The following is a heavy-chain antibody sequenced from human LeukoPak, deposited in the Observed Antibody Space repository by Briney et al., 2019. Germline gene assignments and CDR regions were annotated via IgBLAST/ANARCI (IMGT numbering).Heavy chain of an antibody. D-gene: IGHD6-13*01. CDR2: INHSGST. Sequence: SETLSLTCTVSGGSISSYYWSWIRQPPGKGLEWIGEINHSGSTNYNPSLKSRVTVSVDTSKNQFSLKLNSVTAADTAVYYCARVEIAAAGTIVSYWGQGTLVTVSS. CDR1: GGSISSYY. J-gene: IGHJ4*02. CDR3: ARVEIAAAGTIVSY. V-gene: IGHV4-34*01.